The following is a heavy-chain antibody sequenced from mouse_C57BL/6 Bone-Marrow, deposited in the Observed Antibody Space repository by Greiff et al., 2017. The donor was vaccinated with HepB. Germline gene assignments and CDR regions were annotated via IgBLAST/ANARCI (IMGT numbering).Heavy chain of an antibody. CDR2: ISSGGDYI. J-gene: IGHJ2*01. D-gene: IGHD2-5*01. CDR3: TRDSKGYYFDY. Sequence: EVQVVESGEGLVKPGGSLKLSCAASGFTFSSYAMSWVRQTPEKRLEWVAYISSGGDYIYYADTVKGRFTISRDNARNTLYLQMSSLKSEDTAMYYCTRDSKGYYFDYWGQGTTLTVSS. V-gene: IGHV5-9-1*02. CDR1: GFTFSSYA.